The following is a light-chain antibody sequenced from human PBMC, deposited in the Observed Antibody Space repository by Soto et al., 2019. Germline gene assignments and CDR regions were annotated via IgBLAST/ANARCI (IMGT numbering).Light chain of an antibody. Sequence: QSALTQPASVSGSPGQSITISCTGTSSDVGGYNYVCWYQQHPGKAPKLMIYDVNHRPSGVSNRFSGSKSGNTASLTISGLQAEDEADYYCGSYTSSSTLVVFGGGTKVTVL. V-gene: IGLV2-14*01. CDR3: GSYTSSSTLVV. CDR1: SSDVGGYNY. CDR2: DVN. J-gene: IGLJ2*01.